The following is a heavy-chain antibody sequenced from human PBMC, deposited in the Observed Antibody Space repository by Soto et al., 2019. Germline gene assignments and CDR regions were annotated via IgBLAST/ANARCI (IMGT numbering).Heavy chain of an antibody. V-gene: IGHV1-18*01. CDR2: ISPYTGNT. J-gene: IGHJ6*02. CDR1: GYTFTNYD. Sequence: QVHLVQSGAEVKKPGASVKVSCKASGYTFTNYDINWVRQAPGQGLEWMGWISPYTGNTNYAQKLQGRVTMTDATSTSTVYMGVRSLRSDDTAGYYCAGGYYYGSGRPTPGGMDVWGQGTTVTVSS. D-gene: IGHD3-10*01. CDR3: AGGYYYGSGRPTPGGMDV.